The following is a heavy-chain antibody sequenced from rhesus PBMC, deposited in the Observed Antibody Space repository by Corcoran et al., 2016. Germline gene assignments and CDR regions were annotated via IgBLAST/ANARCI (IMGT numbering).Heavy chain of an antibody. J-gene: IGHJ6*01. V-gene: IGHV4-65*02. Sequence: QVQLKESGPGLVKPSETLSLTCAVSGDSISSWNWWTWIRQSPGKGLEWIGKVGASTGDIYYNPPLKSRGTISKDTSKNQFSLKVTSVTAADTAVYYCGRHPYPFGGLDSWGQGVVVTVSS. CDR2: VGASTGDI. CDR1: GDSISSWNW. CDR3: GRHPYPFGGLDS.